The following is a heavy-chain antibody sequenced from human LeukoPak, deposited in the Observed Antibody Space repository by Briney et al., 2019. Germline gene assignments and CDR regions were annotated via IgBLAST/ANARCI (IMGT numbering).Heavy chain of an antibody. Sequence: PSETLSLTCAVYGGSFSGYYWSWIRQPPGKGLEWIGEINHSGSTNYNPSLKCRVTISVDTSKNQFSLKLSSVTAADTAVYYCARAPYSSGWYGTAGYFDYWGQGTLVTVSS. D-gene: IGHD6-19*01. CDR3: ARAPYSSGWYGTAGYFDY. CDR2: INHSGST. J-gene: IGHJ4*02. V-gene: IGHV4-34*01. CDR1: GGSFSGYY.